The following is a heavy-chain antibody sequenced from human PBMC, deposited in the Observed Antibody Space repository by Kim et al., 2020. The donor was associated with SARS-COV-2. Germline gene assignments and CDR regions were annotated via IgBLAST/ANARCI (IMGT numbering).Heavy chain of an antibody. CDR2: ISSNGGST. V-gene: IGHV3-64D*09. CDR1: GFTFSSYA. Sequence: GGSLRLSCSASGFTFSSYAMHWVRQAPGKGLEYVSAISSNGGSTYYADSVKGRFTISRDNSKNTLYLQMSSLRAEDTAVYYCVKPGLLLWFGELKNWFDPWGQGTLVTVSS. CDR3: VKPGLLLWFGELKNWFDP. J-gene: IGHJ5*02. D-gene: IGHD3-10*01.